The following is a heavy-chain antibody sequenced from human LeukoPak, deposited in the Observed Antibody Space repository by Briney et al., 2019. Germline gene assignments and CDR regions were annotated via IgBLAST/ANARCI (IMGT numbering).Heavy chain of an antibody. J-gene: IGHJ4*02. Sequence: PGGSLRLSCAASGFTFSSYAMPWVRQAPGKGLEWVAVISYDGSNKYYADSVKGRFTISRDNSKNTLYLQMDSLRAEDTAVYYCARGGDAVTIFGVVTLDYWGQGTLVTVSS. CDR3: ARGGDAVTIFGVVTLDY. CDR2: ISYDGSNK. CDR1: GFTFSSYA. V-gene: IGHV3-30-3*01. D-gene: IGHD3-3*01.